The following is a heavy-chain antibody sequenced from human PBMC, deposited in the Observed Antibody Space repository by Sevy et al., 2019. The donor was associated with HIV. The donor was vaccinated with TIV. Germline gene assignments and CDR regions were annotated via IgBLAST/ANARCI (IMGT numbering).Heavy chain of an antibody. Sequence: GGSLRLSCAASGFTFSNYVMSWVRQAPGKGLEWVSSISVSGGSTYYTDSVKGRFTISRDNSKNTLYLQMNSLRAEETAVYYCAKVGVAGNWFDPWGQGTLVTVSS. CDR2: ISVSGGST. CDR3: AKVGVAGNWFDP. J-gene: IGHJ5*02. CDR1: GFTFSNYV. D-gene: IGHD6-19*01. V-gene: IGHV3-23*01.